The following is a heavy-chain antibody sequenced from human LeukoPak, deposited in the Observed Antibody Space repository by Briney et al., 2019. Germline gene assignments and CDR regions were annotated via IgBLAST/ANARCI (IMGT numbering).Heavy chain of an antibody. CDR2: INPNSGGT. CDR3: ARGRYSGNYVDY. D-gene: IGHD5-12*01. Sequence: EASVKVSCKASGYTFTDYYIHWVRQAPGQGLEWMAWINPNSGGTSSAQRFQGRVTMTRDTSISTAYMELSRLQSDDTDIYYCARGRYSGNYVDYWGQGTLVTVSS. J-gene: IGHJ4*02. V-gene: IGHV1-2*02. CDR1: GYTFTDYY.